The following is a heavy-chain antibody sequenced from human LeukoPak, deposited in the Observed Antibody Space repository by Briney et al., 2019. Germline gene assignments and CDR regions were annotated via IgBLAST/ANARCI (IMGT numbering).Heavy chain of an antibody. CDR1: GYRFTSYW. D-gene: IGHD2-15*01. V-gene: IGHV5-51*01. Sequence: GESLKISCKGSGYRFTSYWIGWVRQMPGKGREWMWIIYPGDSDTRYSPSFQGQVTISADKSISTAYLQWSSLKASDTAMYYCARRNCSGGSCYYPWFDPWGQGTLVTVPP. J-gene: IGHJ5*02. CDR2: IYPGDSDT. CDR3: ARRNCSGGSCYYPWFDP.